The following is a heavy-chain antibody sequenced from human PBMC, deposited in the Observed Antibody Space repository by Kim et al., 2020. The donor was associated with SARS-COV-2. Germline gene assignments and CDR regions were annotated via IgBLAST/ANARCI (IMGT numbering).Heavy chain of an antibody. CDR2: ITAHPGST. J-gene: IGHJ6*02. D-gene: IGHD2-8*01. Sequence: GGSLRLSCAASGFTFSNYAMNWVRQAPGKGLEWVSAITAHPGSTYYVDSVKGRFTISRDNSKNTLSLQMSSLRAEDTAVYYCATAVSQTYYYGMDVWGQGTTVTVSS. CDR1: GFTFSNYA. CDR3: ATAVSQTYYYGMDV. V-gene: IGHV3-23*01.